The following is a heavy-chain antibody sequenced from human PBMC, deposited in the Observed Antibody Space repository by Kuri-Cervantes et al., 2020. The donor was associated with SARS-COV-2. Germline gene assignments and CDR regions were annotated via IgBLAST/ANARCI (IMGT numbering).Heavy chain of an antibody. V-gene: IGHV3-30*02. CDR3: AREGVVWFGGYFDY. CDR1: GFTFSSYE. J-gene: IGHJ4*02. D-gene: IGHD3-10*01. Sequence: GESLKISCAASGFTFSSYEMNWVRQAPGKGLEWVAFIRYDGSNKYYADSVKGRFTISRDNSKNTLYLQMNSLRAEDTAVYYCAREGVVWFGGYFDYWGQGTLVTVSS. CDR2: IRYDGSNK.